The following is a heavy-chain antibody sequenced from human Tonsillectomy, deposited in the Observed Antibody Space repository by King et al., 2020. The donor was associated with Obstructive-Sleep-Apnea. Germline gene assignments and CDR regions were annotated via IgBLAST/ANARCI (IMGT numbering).Heavy chain of an antibody. D-gene: IGHD1-7*01. V-gene: IGHV3-48*04. CDR1: GFTFSSYS. CDR3: ARDPGTGYYYYYYGMDV. CDR2: FSSSSSTI. J-gene: IGHJ6*02. Sequence: DVQLVESGGGLVQPGGSLRLSCAASGFTFSSYSMNWIRQAPGKGLEWVSYFSSSSSTIYYADSLKGRFTISRDNAQNSLYLQMNSLRAEDTAVYYCARDPGTGYYYYYYGMDVWGQGTTVTVSS.